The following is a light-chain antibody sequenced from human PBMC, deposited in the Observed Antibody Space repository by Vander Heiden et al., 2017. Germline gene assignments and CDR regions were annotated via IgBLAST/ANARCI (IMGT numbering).Light chain of an antibody. CDR1: QSVLYSSNNKNY. V-gene: IGKV4-1*01. CDR3: QRYATTPFT. J-gene: IGKJ3*01. CDR2: WAS. Sequence: DIVMTPSPDSLALSLGERATINCKSSQSVLYSSNNKNYLAWYQQNPGQPPKLLIYWASTRESGVPDRFSGSASGTDFTLSISILHAEDVAVYYCQRYATTPFTFGPGTKVDIK.